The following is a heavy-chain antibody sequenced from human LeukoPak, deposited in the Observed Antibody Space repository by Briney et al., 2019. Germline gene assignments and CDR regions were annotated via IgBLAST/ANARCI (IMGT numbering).Heavy chain of an antibody. D-gene: IGHD1-26*01. CDR3: ARSAIGAHDAFDI. V-gene: IGHV3-11*04. Sequence: GGSLRLSRAASRYTFSDYYISWIPQAPGKGRGWVSYISSSGSTIYYADSAKGRFTISRDNAKNSLYLQMNSLSAEDTAVYYCARSAIGAHDAFDIWGQGTMVTVSS. J-gene: IGHJ3*02. CDR2: ISSSGSTI. CDR1: RYTFSDYY.